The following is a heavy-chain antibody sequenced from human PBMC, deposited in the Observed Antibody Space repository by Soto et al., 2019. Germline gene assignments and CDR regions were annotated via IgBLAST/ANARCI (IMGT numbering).Heavy chain of an antibody. CDR3: ARTEQGIAAAGPSDFDD. CDR2: ISGSGGST. CDR1: GFTFSSYA. V-gene: IGHV3-23*01. J-gene: IGHJ4*02. D-gene: IGHD6-13*01. Sequence: GGSLRLSCAASGFTFSSYAMSWVRQAPGKGLEWVSAISGSGGSTYYADSVKGRFTISRDNSKNTLYLQMNSLRAEDTAVYYCARTEQGIAAAGPSDFDDWGQGTLVTVSS.